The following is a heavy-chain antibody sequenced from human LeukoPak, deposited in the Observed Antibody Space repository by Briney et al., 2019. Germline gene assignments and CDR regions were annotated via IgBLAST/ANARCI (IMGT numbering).Heavy chain of an antibody. J-gene: IGHJ4*02. CDR3: ARDLIGYGDIDY. Sequence: GALRLSCAASGFTSSSYAMHWVRQAPGKGLGWVAVISYDGSNKYYADSVKGRFTISRDNSKNTLYLQMNSLRAEDTAVYYCARDLIGYGDIDYWGQGTLVTVSS. V-gene: IGHV3-30-3*01. D-gene: IGHD4-17*01. CDR2: ISYDGSNK. CDR1: GFTSSSYA.